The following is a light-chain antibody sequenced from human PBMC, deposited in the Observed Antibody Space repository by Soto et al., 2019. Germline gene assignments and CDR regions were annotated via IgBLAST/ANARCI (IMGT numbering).Light chain of an antibody. V-gene: IGLV2-14*01. CDR3: SSYTSSSTSLV. CDR2: EVS. Sequence: QSALTQPASVSGSPGQSITISCSGTSGDFGGYSYVSWYQQHPGKAPRLMIYEVSDRPSGVSNRFSGAKAGNTASLTISGLQAEDVASYYCSSYTSSSTSLVFGGGTKLTVL. J-gene: IGLJ2*01. CDR1: SGDFGGYSY.